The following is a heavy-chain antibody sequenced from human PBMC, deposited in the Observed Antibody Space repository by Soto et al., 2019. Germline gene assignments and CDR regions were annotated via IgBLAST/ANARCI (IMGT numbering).Heavy chain of an antibody. CDR2: ISDGGRP. CDR1: GFTLRSYA. D-gene: IGHD2-15*01. J-gene: IGHJ4*02. CDR3: GKDPHPSFCTVDSCYSI. V-gene: IGHV3-23*01. Sequence: GGSLRLSCAASGFTLRSYAMILVRQAPGKGLEWVSIISDGGRPYYADSVKGRFTISRDNSKNTLCLQMDSLRAEDTAVYYCGKDPHPSFCTVDSCYSIWGQGTLVTVSS.